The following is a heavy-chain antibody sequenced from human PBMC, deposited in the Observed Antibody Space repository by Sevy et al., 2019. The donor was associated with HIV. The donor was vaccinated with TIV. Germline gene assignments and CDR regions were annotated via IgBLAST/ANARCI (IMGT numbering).Heavy chain of an antibody. CDR2: ISGSGGST. Sequence: LSLTCAASGFTFSSYAMSWVRQAPGKGLEWVSAISGSGGSTYYADSVKGRFTLSRDNSKNTLYLQMNSLRAEDTAVYYCAKDGWIAAAGTAINYYYYMDVWGKGTTVTVSS. V-gene: IGHV3-23*01. D-gene: IGHD6-13*01. CDR1: GFTFSSYA. CDR3: AKDGWIAAAGTAINYYYYMDV. J-gene: IGHJ6*03.